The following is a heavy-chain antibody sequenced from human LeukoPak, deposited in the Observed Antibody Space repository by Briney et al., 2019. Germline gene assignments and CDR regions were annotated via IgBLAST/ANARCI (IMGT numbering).Heavy chain of an antibody. CDR3: AKDLHYDFWSGYSKNSYYFDY. D-gene: IGHD3-3*01. V-gene: IGHV3-23*01. CDR2: ISGSGGST. J-gene: IGHJ4*02. Sequence: GGSLRLSCAASGFTFSSYAMSWVRQAPGKGLEWVSAISGSGGSTYYADSVKGRFTISRDNSKNTLYLQMNSLRAEDTAVYYCAKDLHYDFWSGYSKNSYYFDYWGQGTLVTVPS. CDR1: GFTFSSYA.